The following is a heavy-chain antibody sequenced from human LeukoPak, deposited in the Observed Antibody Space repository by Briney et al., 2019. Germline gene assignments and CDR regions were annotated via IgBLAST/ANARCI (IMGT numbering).Heavy chain of an antibody. D-gene: IGHD1-26*01. CDR1: GFTVSSNY. CDR3: AKDIGARGYYFDY. CDR2: ISWNSGSI. Sequence: GGSLRLSCAASGFTVSSNYMSWVRQAPGKGLEWVSGISWNSGSIGYADSVKGRFTISRDNAKNSLYLQMNSLRAEDTALYYCAKDIGARGYYFDYWGQGTLVTVSS. V-gene: IGHV3-9*01. J-gene: IGHJ4*02.